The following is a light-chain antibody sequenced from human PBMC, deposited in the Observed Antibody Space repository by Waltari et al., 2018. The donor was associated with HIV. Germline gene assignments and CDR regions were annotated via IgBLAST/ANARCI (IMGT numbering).Light chain of an antibody. CDR1: ASNIGRNS. J-gene: IGLJ2*01. V-gene: IGLV1-44*01. CDR3: ASWDDSLNVML. Sequence: QSVLTQPPSAPGTPGQRVTISCSGGASNIGRNSVSWYQQVPGTAPNLLLYSNHQRPSGVPERYSGSKSGTSASLAIYGLQSEDEADYYCASWDDSLNVMLFGGGTKLTV. CDR2: SNH.